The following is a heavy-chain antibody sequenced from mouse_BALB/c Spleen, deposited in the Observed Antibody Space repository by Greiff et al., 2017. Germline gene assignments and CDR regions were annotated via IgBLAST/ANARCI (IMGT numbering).Heavy chain of an antibody. CDR3: ARILRGKGDAMDY. Sequence: QVQLQQPGAELVKPGTSVKLSCKASGYNFTSYWINWVKLRPGQGLEWIGDIYPGSGSTNYNEKFKGKATLTADKSSSTAYMQLSSLTSEDSAVYFCARILRGKGDAMDYWGQGTSVTVSS. D-gene: IGHD1-1*01. CDR1: GYNFTSYW. J-gene: IGHJ4*01. V-gene: IGHV1-55*01. CDR2: IYPGSGST.